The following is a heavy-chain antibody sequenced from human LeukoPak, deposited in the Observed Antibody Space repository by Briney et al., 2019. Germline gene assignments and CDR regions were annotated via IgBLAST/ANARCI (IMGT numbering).Heavy chain of an antibody. CDR1: GGSMSSYY. CDR3: ARGGYGNGWYLDY. V-gene: IGHV4-4*07. Sequence: PSETLSLTCTVSGGSMSSYYWSWIRQSAGKGLEGIGRIFSSGSTNYNPSLKSRATMSVDMSKNQFSLTLSSVTAADTALYYCARGGYGNGWYLDYWGQGTLVTVSS. CDR2: IFSSGST. D-gene: IGHD6-19*01. J-gene: IGHJ4*02.